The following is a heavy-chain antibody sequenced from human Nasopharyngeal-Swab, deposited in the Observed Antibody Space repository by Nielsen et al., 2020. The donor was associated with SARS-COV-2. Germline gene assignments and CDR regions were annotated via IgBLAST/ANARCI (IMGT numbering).Heavy chain of an antibody. CDR3: ARSGSSGYGPFDY. CDR1: GFTFSSYG. Sequence: GGSLRLSCAASGFTFSSYGMHWVRQAPGKGLEWVAVISYDGSNKYYADSVKGRFTISRDNSKNTLYLQMNSLRAEDTAVYYCARSGSSGYGPFDYWGQGTLVTVSS. CDR2: ISYDGSNK. V-gene: IGHV3-33*08. D-gene: IGHD3-22*01. J-gene: IGHJ4*02.